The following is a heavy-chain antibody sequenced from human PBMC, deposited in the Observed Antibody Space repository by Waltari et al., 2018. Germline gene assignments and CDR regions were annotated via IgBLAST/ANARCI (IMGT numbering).Heavy chain of an antibody. CDR1: VVSLSAYY. D-gene: IGHD3-9*01. CDR3: VTGPRDKWVGRYSGEFFHH. V-gene: IGHV4-34*10. J-gene: IGHJ1*01. Sequence: QVQLQESGPRLVKPSETLSLTCAVYVVSLSAYYLTWLRQSPGKGLEWIGENNLGEITYYNPSLESRVTILLDKSKNQFSLHLDSVTAADTAVYYCVTGPRDKWVGRYSGEFFHHWGPGTLVTVSS. CDR2: NNLGEIT.